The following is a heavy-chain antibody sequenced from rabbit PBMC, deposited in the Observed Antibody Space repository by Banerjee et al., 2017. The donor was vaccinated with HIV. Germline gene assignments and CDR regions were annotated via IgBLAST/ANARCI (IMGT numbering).Heavy chain of an antibody. D-gene: IGHD8-1*01. J-gene: IGHJ6*01. CDR1: GVSFIFNSY. CDR2: IDSGSSGFT. CDR3: ARDSGSSFSSYGMDL. Sequence: QSLEESGGDLVKPGASLTPTCTASGVSFIFNSYMCWVRQAPGKGLEWIACIDSGSSGFTYFASWAKGRFTISKTSSTTVTLQMTSLTAADTATYFCARDSGSSFSSYGMDLWGPGTLVTVS. V-gene: IGHV1S40*01.